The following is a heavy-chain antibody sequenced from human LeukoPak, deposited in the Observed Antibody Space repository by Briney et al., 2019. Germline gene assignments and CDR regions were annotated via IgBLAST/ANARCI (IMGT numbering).Heavy chain of an antibody. CDR1: GFTFSSYN. CDR2: ISSSSSYI. V-gene: IGHV3-21*01. CDR3: ARAETTVARGWFDP. Sequence: GGSLRLSCAASGFTFSSYNMNWVRQAPGKGLEWVSSISSSSSYIYYADSVKGRFTLSRDNAKNSLYLQMNSLRAEDTAVYYCARAETTVARGWFDPWGQGTLVTVSP. D-gene: IGHD4-23*01. J-gene: IGHJ5*02.